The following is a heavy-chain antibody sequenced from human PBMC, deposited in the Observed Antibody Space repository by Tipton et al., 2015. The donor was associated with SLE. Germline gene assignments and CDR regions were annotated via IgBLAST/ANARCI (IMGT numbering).Heavy chain of an antibody. CDR2: IYHSGST. D-gene: IGHD6-13*01. J-gene: IGHJ4*02. Sequence: TLSLTCAVSGYSISSGYYWGWIRQPPGKGLGWIGSIYHSGSTYYNPSLKSRVTISVDTSENQFSLKLSSVTAADTAVYYCARGGIADPFDYWGQGTLVTVSS. CDR1: GYSISSGYY. CDR3: ARGGIADPFDY. V-gene: IGHV4-38-2*01.